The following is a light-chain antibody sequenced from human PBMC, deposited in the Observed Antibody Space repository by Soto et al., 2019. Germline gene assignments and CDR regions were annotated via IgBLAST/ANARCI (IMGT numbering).Light chain of an antibody. J-gene: IGLJ2*01. CDR2: DVS. Sequence: QSALIQPASVSGSPGQSITISCTGTSSDVGGYNYVSWYQQHPGTAPKLMIYDVSNRPSGVSNRFSGSKSGNTASLTISGLQAEDEADYYCSSYTSSSTLVFGGGTKVTVL. V-gene: IGLV2-14*01. CDR3: SSYTSSSTLV. CDR1: SSDVGGYNY.